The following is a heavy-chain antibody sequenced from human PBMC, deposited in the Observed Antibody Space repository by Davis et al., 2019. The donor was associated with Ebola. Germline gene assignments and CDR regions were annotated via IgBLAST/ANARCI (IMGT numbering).Heavy chain of an antibody. D-gene: IGHD6-19*01. Sequence: ASVKVSCKASGYTFTNYAMHWVRQAPGQRLEWMGWINAGNGNTEYSHNFQGRVTITRDTSASTAYMELSSLRSEDTAVYYCASGIAVAGSRGDYYYYYGMDVWGQGTTVTVSS. J-gene: IGHJ6*02. V-gene: IGHV1-3*01. CDR3: ASGIAVAGSRGDYYYYYGMDV. CDR2: INAGNGNT. CDR1: GYTFTNYA.